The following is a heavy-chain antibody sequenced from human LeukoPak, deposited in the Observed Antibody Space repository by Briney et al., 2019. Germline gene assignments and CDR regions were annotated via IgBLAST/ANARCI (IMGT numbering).Heavy chain of an antibody. Sequence: SVKVSCKASGGTFSSYAISWVRQAPGQGLEWMGGIIPIFGTANYAQKFQGRVTITADESTSTAYMELSSLRSEDTAVYYCAREVASAAGHNWFDPWGQGTLVTVSS. CDR2: IIPIFGTA. J-gene: IGHJ5*02. CDR3: AREVASAAGHNWFDP. D-gene: IGHD6-13*01. V-gene: IGHV1-69*01. CDR1: GGTFSSYA.